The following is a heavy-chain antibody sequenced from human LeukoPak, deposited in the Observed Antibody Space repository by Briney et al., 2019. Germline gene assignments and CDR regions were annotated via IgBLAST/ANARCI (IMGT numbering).Heavy chain of an antibody. CDR2: IYPTDVT. D-gene: IGHD6-13*01. V-gene: IGHV4-4*07. Sequence: SETLSLTCTVSGGSISNSYWSWIRQPAGKGLEWIGRIYPTDVTTYNPSLKSRVTLSVDTSKNQFSLRVNSVTAADAAVYYCARGPGQLTSECFDSWGQGILVTVSS. CDR1: GGSISNSY. CDR3: ARGPGQLTSECFDS. J-gene: IGHJ5*01.